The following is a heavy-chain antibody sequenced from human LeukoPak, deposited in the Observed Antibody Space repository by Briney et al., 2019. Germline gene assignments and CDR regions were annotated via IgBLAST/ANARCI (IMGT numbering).Heavy chain of an antibody. CDR1: GFTSSSYA. J-gene: IGHJ4*02. V-gene: IGHV3-30-3*01. CDR2: ISYDGSNK. CDR3: ARGGDYLDY. Sequence: GRSLRLSCAASGFTSSSYAMHWVRQAPGKGLEGVAVISYDGSNKYYADSVKGRFTISRDNSKNTLYLQMNSLRAEDTAVYYCARGGDYLDYWGQGTLVTVSS. D-gene: IGHD4-17*01.